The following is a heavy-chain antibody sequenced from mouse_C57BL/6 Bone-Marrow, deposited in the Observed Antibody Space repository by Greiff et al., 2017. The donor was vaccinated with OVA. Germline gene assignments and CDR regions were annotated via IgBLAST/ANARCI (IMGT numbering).Heavy chain of an antibody. V-gene: IGHV1-81*01. Sequence: VKLQESGAELARPGASVKLSCKASGYTFTSYGISWVKQRTGQGLEWIGEIYPRSGNTYYTAKFTGKATLTADTSSSTAYMELRSLTSEDSAVYFCARTTTIVPGFAYWGQGTLVTVSA. CDR2: IYPRSGNT. D-gene: IGHD1-1*01. CDR3: ARTTTIVPGFAY. CDR1: GYTFTSYG. J-gene: IGHJ3*01.